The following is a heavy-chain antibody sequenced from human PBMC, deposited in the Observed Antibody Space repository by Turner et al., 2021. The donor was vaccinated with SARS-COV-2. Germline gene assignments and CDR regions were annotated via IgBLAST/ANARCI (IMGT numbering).Heavy chain of an antibody. CDR2: VDPEDGEA. CDR3: ATGVAVTGTPSAYYYYDGMAV. Sequence: QVPLAQSGAEVKKPGASVRVPCKVSGHTLSELSMHWVRQAPGKGREWMGGVDPEDGEAIYAQKFQGRGTMTENTSTDTDYRELSSLRSEDTTVYYCATGVAVTGTPSAYYYYDGMAVWGQGTTVTVSS. CDR1: GHTLSELS. D-gene: IGHD6-19*01. J-gene: IGHJ6*02. V-gene: IGHV1-24*01.